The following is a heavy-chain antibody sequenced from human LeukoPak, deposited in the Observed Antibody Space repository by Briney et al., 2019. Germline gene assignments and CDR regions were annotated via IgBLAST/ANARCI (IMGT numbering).Heavy chain of an antibody. CDR3: ARQGQYSGYDEYSFDY. J-gene: IGHJ4*02. CDR1: GYSFTSYW. Sequence: GESLKISCKGSGYSFTSYWIRWVRQMPGKGLEWMGIIYPGDSDTRYSPSFQGQVTISADKSISTAYLQWSSLKASDTAMYYCARQGQYSGYDEYSFDYWGQGTLVTVSS. CDR2: IYPGDSDT. D-gene: IGHD5-12*01. V-gene: IGHV5-51*01.